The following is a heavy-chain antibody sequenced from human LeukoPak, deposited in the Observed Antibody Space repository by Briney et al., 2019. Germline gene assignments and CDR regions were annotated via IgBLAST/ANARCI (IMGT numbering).Heavy chain of an antibody. V-gene: IGHV1-69*04. Sequence: GASVKVSCKASGGTFSSYAISWVRQAPGQGLEWMGRIIPILGIANYAQKFQGRVTITADKSTSTAYMELSSLRSEDTAVYYCASGTTMIVVGQGYFQHWGQGTLVTVSS. CDR2: IIPILGIA. D-gene: IGHD3-22*01. CDR3: ASGTTMIVVGQGYFQH. CDR1: GGTFSSYA. J-gene: IGHJ1*01.